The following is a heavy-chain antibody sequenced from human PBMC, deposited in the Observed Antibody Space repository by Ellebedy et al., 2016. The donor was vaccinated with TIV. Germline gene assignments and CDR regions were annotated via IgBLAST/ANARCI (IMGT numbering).Heavy chain of an antibody. D-gene: IGHD6-13*01. J-gene: IGHJ4*02. V-gene: IGHV4-59*01. CDR2: MYYTWTT. CDR3: ARGLYGGSWYHFDY. Sequence: MPSETLSLTCAVSGGSISNYYWTWVRQPPGKGLEWIGYMYYTWTTSYNPSLKSRVTMSVDTSKNQFSLKLTSVTAADTALYYCARGLYGGSWYHFDYWGQGILVTVSS. CDR1: GGSISNYY.